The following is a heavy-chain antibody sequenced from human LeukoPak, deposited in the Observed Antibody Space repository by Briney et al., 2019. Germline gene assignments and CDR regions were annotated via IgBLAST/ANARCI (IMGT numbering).Heavy chain of an antibody. CDR1: GGSISSSSYY. D-gene: IGHD6-13*01. Sequence: SETLSLTCTVSGGSISSSSYYWGWIRQPPGKGLEWIGSICYSGSTYYNPSLKSRVTISVDTSKNQFSLKLSSVTAADTAVYYCARGLGQQLVKYFDYWGQGTLVTVSS. V-gene: IGHV4-39*07. CDR2: ICYSGST. CDR3: ARGLGQQLVKYFDY. J-gene: IGHJ4*02.